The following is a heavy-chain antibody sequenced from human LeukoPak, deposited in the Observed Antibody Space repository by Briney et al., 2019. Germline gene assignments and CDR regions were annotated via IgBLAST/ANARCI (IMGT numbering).Heavy chain of an antibody. CDR3: ARAHYDILTGYYNVPYFDY. CDR1: GYTFTAYD. Sequence: ASVKVSCKASGYTFTAYDLNWVRQATGQGLEWMGWMNPKSANTGYAQKFQGRVTMTRDTSISTAYMELSRLRSDDTAVYYCARAHYDILTGYYNVPYFDYWGQGTLVTVSS. J-gene: IGHJ4*02. D-gene: IGHD3-9*01. CDR2: MNPKSANT. V-gene: IGHV1-8*01.